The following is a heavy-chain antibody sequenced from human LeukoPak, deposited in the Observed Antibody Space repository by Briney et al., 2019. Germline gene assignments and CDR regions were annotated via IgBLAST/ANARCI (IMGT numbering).Heavy chain of an antibody. J-gene: IGHJ4*02. D-gene: IGHD3-22*01. V-gene: IGHV3-21*01. CDR2: ISSSGSHL. CDR3: ARNYYDSSGYYYYFDY. Sequence: GGSLRLSCEASGFTFNFYSMDWVRQAPGKGLEWVSSISSSGSHLHYADSVKGRFTISRDNAKDSLFLQMNSLRAEDTAVYYCARNYYDSSGYYYYFDYWGQGTLVTVSS. CDR1: GFTFNFYS.